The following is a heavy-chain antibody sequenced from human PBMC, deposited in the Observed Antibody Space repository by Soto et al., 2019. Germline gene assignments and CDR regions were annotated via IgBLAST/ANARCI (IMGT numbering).Heavy chain of an antibody. D-gene: IGHD5-12*01. Sequence: QVQLVQSGAEVKKPGSSVKVSCKASGGTFSSYAISWVRQAPGQGLEWMGGIIPIFGTANYAQQFQGRVTITADESTSTAYMELSSLRSEDTAVYYCARTTKYRDGYNGFDYWGQGTLVTVSS. J-gene: IGHJ4*02. CDR2: IIPIFGTA. CDR1: GGTFSSYA. V-gene: IGHV1-69*01. CDR3: ARTTKYRDGYNGFDY.